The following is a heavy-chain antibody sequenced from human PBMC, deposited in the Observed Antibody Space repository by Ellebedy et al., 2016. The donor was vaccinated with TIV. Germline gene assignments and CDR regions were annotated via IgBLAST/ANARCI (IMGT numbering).Heavy chain of an antibody. CDR2: SHYSGST. CDR1: GGSISSNY. J-gene: IGHJ4*02. D-gene: IGHD5-18*01. Sequence: SETLSLXXAVYGGSISSNYWNWIRQPPGKGLEWIGYSHYSGSTNYNPSLKSRVTISVDTFENQFSLKLSSVTAADTAVYYCARHGDTAMALDYWGQGTLVTVSS. CDR3: ARHGDTAMALDY. V-gene: IGHV4-59*08.